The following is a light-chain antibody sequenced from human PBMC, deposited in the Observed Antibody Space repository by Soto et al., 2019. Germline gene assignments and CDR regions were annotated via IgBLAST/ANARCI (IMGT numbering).Light chain of an antibody. CDR2: AAS. CDR3: QQLNSYPLS. J-gene: IGKJ4*01. Sequence: DIQMTQSPSSLSASVGDRVPITCRASQGISTYLNWYQQKPGKAPKLLIYAASSLQSGVPSRFSGSGSGTEFILTINNLQPEDFATYYCQQLNSYPLSFGGGTKVDIK. CDR1: QGISTY. V-gene: IGKV1-17*02.